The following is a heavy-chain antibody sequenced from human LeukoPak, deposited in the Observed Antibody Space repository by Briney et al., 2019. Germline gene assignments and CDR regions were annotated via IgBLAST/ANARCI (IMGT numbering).Heavy chain of an antibody. J-gene: IGHJ4*02. D-gene: IGHD3-3*01. CDR3: ARLGEIPVFGVVTKSTSYFDY. Sequence: GGSLRLSCAASGFTFSNYWMSWVRQAPGKGLEWVANIKQDGSEKYYVDSVKGRFTISRDNAKNSLYLQMNSLRAEDTAVYYCARLGEIPVFGVVTKSTSYFDYWGQGTLVTVSS. CDR2: IKQDGSEK. V-gene: IGHV3-7*01. CDR1: GFTFSNYW.